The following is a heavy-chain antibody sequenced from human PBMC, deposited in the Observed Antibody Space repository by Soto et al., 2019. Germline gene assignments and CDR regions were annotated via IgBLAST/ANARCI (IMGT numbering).Heavy chain of an antibody. D-gene: IGHD3-16*02. CDR3: ARGYDYVWGSYRPSRYFDY. V-gene: IGHV4-30-2*01. J-gene: IGHJ4*02. Sequence: PSETLSLTCAVSGGSISSGGYSWSWIRQPPGKGLEWIGYVYHSGSTYYNPSLKSRVTISVDRSKNQFSLKLSSVTAADTAVYYCARGYDYVWGSYRPSRYFDYWGQGTLVTVSS. CDR2: VYHSGST. CDR1: GGSISSGGYS.